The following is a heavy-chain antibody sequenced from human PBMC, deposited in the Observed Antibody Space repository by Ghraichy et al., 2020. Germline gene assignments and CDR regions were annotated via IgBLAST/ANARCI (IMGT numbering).Heavy chain of an antibody. D-gene: IGHD3-10*01. CDR1: GGSISSSSYY. CDR2: IYYSGST. CDR3: ARKEWVRGVRPFDY. V-gene: IGHV4-39*01. J-gene: IGHJ4*02. Sequence: ESLNISCTVSGGSISSSSYYWGWIRQPPGKGLEWIGSIYYSGSTYYNPSLKSRVTISVDTSKNQFSLKLSSVTAADTAVYYCARKEWVRGVRPFDYWGQGTLVTVSS.